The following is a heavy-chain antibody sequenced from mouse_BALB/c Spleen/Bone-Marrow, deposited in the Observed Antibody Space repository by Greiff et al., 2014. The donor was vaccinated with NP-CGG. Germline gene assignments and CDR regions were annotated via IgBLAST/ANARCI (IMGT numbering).Heavy chain of an antibody. V-gene: IGHV1S41*01. J-gene: IGHJ2*01. Sequence: DLVKPGASVKLSCKASGYTFTGYWINWIKQRPGQGLEWIGRIAPGSGSTYYNEMFKGKATLTVDTSSSTAYIQLSSLSSEDSAVYFCARFPFYYGSSFYYFDYWGQGTTLTVSS. CDR3: ARFPFYYGSSFYYFDY. CDR2: IAPGSGST. D-gene: IGHD1-1*01. CDR1: GYTFTGYW.